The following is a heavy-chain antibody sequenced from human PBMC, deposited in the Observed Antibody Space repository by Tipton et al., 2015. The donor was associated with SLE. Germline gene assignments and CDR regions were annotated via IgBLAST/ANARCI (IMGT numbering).Heavy chain of an antibody. Sequence: QLVQSGPEVKKPGASVKVSCKASGYTFTGYYMHWVRQAPGQGLEWMGWINPNSGGTNYAQKFQGRVTMTRDTSISTAYMELSRLRSDDTAVYYCARGGTMVRGVMRGSFDYWGQGTLVTVSS. CDR3: ARGGTMVRGVMRGSFDY. CDR2: INPNSGGT. CDR1: GYTFTGYY. J-gene: IGHJ4*02. D-gene: IGHD3-10*01. V-gene: IGHV1-2*02.